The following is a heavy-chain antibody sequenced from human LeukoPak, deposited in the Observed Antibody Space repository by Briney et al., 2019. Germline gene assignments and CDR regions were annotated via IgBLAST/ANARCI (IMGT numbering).Heavy chain of an antibody. D-gene: IGHD2-2*01. V-gene: IGHV3-53*01. CDR2: TYSGGST. CDR3: ARGLGYCTSTTCLLPFDY. CDR1: GFTVSTYY. Sequence: GGSLRLSCAASGFTVSTYYMTWVRQAPGKGLECVSVTYSGGSTYYADSVKGRFTVSRDNSKNTLYLQMNSLRAEDTAMYYCARGLGYCTSTTCLLPFDYWGQGTLVTVSS. J-gene: IGHJ4*02.